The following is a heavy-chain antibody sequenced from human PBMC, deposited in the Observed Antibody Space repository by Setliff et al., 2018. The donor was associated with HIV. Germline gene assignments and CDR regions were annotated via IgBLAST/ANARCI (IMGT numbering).Heavy chain of an antibody. D-gene: IGHD3-9*01. Sequence: PSETLSLTCTVSGGSISSSNYYWGWIRQPPGKGLEWIGSIYYSGSTNYNPSLKSRVTISVDTSKNQFSLKLRSVTAADTAVYYCARYVSDWFYIDSWGQGTLVTVSS. J-gene: IGHJ4*02. V-gene: IGHV4-39*07. CDR3: ARYVSDWFYIDS. CDR1: GGSISSSNYY. CDR2: IYYSGST.